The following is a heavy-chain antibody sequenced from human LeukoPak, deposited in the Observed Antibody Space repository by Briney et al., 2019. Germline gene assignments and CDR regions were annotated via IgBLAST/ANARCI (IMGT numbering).Heavy chain of an antibody. Sequence: EASVKVSCKASGYTFTSDYMNWVRQAPGQGLEWMAIVHSSGGVIRYAQAFQGRATVTRAKPTGTVYMELSSLRSEATAVYYCSGSSHQRNWFDPWGEGTLVIVSS. V-gene: IGHV1-46*01. D-gene: IGHD1-26*01. CDR2: VHSSGGVI. CDR3: SGSSHQRNWFDP. CDR1: GYTFTSDY. J-gene: IGHJ5*02.